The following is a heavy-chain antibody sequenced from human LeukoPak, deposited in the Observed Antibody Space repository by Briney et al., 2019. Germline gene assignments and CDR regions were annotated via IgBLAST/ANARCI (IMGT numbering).Heavy chain of an antibody. CDR1: GFTFSSYW. D-gene: IGHD1-1*01. CDR2: IKQDGREK. J-gene: IGHJ4*02. Sequence: GGSLRLSCAASGFTFSSYWMSWVRQAPGEGLEWVANIKQDGREKYYVDSVKGRFTISRDDAKNSLYLQINSLRAEDTAVYYCARDAWKDRYFYYWGQGTLVTVSS. CDR3: ARDAWKDRYFYY. V-gene: IGHV3-7*01.